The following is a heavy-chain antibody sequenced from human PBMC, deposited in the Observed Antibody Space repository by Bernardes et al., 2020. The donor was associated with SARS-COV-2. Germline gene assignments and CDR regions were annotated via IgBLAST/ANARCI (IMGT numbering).Heavy chain of an antibody. V-gene: IGHV3-23*01. D-gene: IGHD6-19*01. CDR1: GFTFSSYA. CDR2: ITGSDDTT. J-gene: IGHJ4*02. CDR3: AKERRYNSAWYPIQFDY. Sequence: GSLRLSCAASGFTFSSYAMTWVRQAPGKGLEWVSAITGSDDTTYYADSLKGRFTISRDNSKNTLYLHMNSLRAEDTAVYYCAKERRYNSAWYPIQFDYWGQGTLVTVSS.